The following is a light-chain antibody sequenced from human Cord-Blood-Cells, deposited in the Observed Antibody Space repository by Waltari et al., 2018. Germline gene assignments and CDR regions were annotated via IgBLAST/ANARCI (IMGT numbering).Light chain of an antibody. V-gene: IGLV2-11*01. CDR3: CSYAGSWV. CDR2: DVS. CDR1: SSDVGGYIY. J-gene: IGLJ3*02. Sequence: QSALTQPRSVSGSPGQSVTISCTGTSSDVGGYIYVSWYQQHPGTAPKLMIYDVSKRPSGVPDRSSGSKAGNTASLTSSGLQAEDEANYYSCSYAGSWVFGGGTKLTVL.